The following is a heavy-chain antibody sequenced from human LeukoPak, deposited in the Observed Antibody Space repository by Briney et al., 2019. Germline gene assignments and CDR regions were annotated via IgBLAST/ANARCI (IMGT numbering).Heavy chain of an antibody. CDR2: INPNSGGT. V-gene: IGHV1-2*02. CDR3: ARAEDIVATYDY. D-gene: IGHD5-12*01. CDR1: GYTFTGYY. J-gene: IGHJ4*02. Sequence: ASVKVSCKASGYTFTGYYMHWVRQAPGQGLKWMGWINPNSGGTNYAQKFQGRVTMTRDTSISTAYMELSRLRSDDTAVYYCARAEDIVATYDYWGQGTLVTVSS.